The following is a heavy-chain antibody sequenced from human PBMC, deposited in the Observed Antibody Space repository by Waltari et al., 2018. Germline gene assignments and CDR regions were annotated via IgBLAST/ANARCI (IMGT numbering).Heavy chain of an antibody. CDR1: GFTFSSYT. Sequence: EVQLVESGGGLVRPGGSLRLSCAASGFTFSSYTMKWVRQAPGKGPEWISFITSDGTHTTYADSVRGRFTISRDNAKNSLFLQINSLRADDTAVYYCARDRRPTLILGSGAFDIWGQGIKVNVSS. CDR3: ARDRRPTLILGSGAFDI. J-gene: IGHJ3*02. D-gene: IGHD3-22*01. CDR2: ITSDGTHT. V-gene: IGHV3-21*01.